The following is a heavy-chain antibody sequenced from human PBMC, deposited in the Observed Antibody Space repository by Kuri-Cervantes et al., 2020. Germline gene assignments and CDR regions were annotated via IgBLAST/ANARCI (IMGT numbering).Heavy chain of an antibody. J-gene: IGHJ5*02. CDR1: EFTFNSNW. CDR2: IDQDGSEK. Sequence: GGSLRLSCEASEFTFNSNWMTWFHQAPGKGLEWVANIDQDGSEKYYVASVRGRFSISRDNAKKFLYRQMNSLRVEDTAVYYCARESTSGWYPWGQGTLVTVSS. V-gene: IGHV3-7*01. D-gene: IGHD6-19*01. CDR3: ARESTSGWYP.